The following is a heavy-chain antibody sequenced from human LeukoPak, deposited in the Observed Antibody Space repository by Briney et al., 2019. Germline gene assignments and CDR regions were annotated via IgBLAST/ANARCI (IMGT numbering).Heavy chain of an antibody. CDR2: IKQDGSEK. V-gene: IGHV3-7*01. CDR3: ARGKSGSYGTKGY. Sequence: PGGSLRLSCAASGFTFSDGWMSWVRQAPGKGLEWVANIKQDGSEKYYVDSVKGRFTISRDNAKNSLYLQMNSLRVEDTAVYYCARGKSGSYGTKGYWGQGTLVTVSS. D-gene: IGHD1-26*01. J-gene: IGHJ4*02. CDR1: GFTFSDGW.